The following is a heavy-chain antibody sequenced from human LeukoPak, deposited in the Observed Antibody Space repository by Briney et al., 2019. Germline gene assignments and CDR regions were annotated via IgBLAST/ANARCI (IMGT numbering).Heavy chain of an antibody. Sequence: SETLSLTCAVSGYSISSGYYWGWIRQPPGKGLEWIGSIYHSGSTYYNPYLKSRVTISVDTSKNQFSLKLSSVTTADTAVYYCARDPAPITMTHNWFDPWGQGTLVTVSS. D-gene: IGHD3-22*01. CDR3: ARDPAPITMTHNWFDP. J-gene: IGHJ5*02. V-gene: IGHV4-38-2*02. CDR1: GYSISSGYY. CDR2: IYHSGST.